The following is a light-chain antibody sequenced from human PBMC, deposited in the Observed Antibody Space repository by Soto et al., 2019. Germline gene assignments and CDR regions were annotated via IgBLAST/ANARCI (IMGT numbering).Light chain of an antibody. CDR3: QQLNNYPLT. V-gene: IGKV3D-15*01. CDR2: GAS. J-gene: IGKJ4*01. Sequence: EIVMTQSPATLSASPGERATLSCRASQSVSNNYLAWYQQKPGQAPRLLIYGASNRATGIPDRFSGSGSGTEFTLTISSLQPEDFATYYCQQLNNYPLTFGGGTKVDIK. CDR1: QSVSNN.